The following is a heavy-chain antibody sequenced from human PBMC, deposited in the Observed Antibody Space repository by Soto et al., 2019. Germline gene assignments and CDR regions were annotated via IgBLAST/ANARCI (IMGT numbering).Heavy chain of an antibody. J-gene: IGHJ4*02. Sequence: QAQLVQSGAEVKKPGSSVKVSCKASGGTFSSYALTWVRQAPGQGLEWMGGIIPMFGTANYAQKFQGRVTITADESTTTAHMELSSLRSEDTAVYYCARDTGTTPRKWYFVYWGQGTLVTVSS. CDR1: GGTFSSYA. D-gene: IGHD1-1*01. CDR2: IIPMFGTA. CDR3: ARDTGTTPRKWYFVY. V-gene: IGHV1-69*01.